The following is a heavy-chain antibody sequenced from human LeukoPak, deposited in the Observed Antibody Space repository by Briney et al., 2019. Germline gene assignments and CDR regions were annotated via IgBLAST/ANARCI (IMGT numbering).Heavy chain of an antibody. D-gene: IGHD3-3*01. CDR1: GFTFSSYS. CDR2: ISSSSSYI. Sequence: GGSLRLSCAASGFTFSSYSMNWVRQAPGKGLEWVSSISSSSSYIYYADSVKGRFTISRDNSKNTLYLQMNSLRAEDTAVYYCARGARITIFGVAPFDPWGQGTLVTVSS. CDR3: ARGARITIFGVAPFDP. V-gene: IGHV3-21*01. J-gene: IGHJ5*02.